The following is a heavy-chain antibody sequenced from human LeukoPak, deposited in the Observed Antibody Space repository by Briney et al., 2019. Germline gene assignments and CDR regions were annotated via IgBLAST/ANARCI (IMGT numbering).Heavy chain of an antibody. CDR1: GGSISSYY. Sequence: SETLSLTCTVSGGSISSYYWSWIRQPPGKGLEWIGYIYYSGSTNYNPSLKSRVTISVDTSKNQFSLKLSSVTAADTAVYYCARALGRYYDILTGYYSSYYFDYWGQGTLVTVSS. CDR2: IYYSGST. D-gene: IGHD3-9*01. J-gene: IGHJ4*02. CDR3: ARALGRYYDILTGYYSSYYFDY. V-gene: IGHV4-59*08.